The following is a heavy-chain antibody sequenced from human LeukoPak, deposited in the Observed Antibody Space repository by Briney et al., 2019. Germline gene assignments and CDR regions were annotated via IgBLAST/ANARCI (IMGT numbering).Heavy chain of an antibody. Sequence: GGSLRLSCAASGFTFSSYGMHWVRQAPGKGLEWVAVIWYDGSNKYYADSVKGRFTISRDSSKDTLFLQMNALRAEDTGVYYCARLGSSWSIDYWGQGTLVTVSS. J-gene: IGHJ4*02. D-gene: IGHD6-13*01. CDR3: ARLGSSWSIDY. V-gene: IGHV3-33*01. CDR2: IWYDGSNK. CDR1: GFTFSSYG.